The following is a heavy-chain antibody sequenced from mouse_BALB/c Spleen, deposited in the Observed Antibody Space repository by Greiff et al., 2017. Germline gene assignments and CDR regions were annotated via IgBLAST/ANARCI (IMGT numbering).Heavy chain of an antibody. V-gene: IGHV7-3*02. CDR3: ARDKGEGYFDY. Sequence: EVQVVESGGGLVQPGGSLRLSCATSGFTFTAYYMSWVRQPPGKALEWLGFIRNKANGYTTEYSASVKGRFTISRDNSQSILYLQMNTLRAEDSATYYCARDKGEGYFDYWGQGTTLTVSS. J-gene: IGHJ2*01. CDR2: IRNKANGYTT. CDR1: GFTFTAYY.